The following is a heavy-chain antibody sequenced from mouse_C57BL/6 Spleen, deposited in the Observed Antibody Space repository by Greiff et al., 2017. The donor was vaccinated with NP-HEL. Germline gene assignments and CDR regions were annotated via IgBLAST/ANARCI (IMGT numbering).Heavy chain of an antibody. CDR1: GFTFSSYT. J-gene: IGHJ3*01. V-gene: IGHV5-9*01. CDR3: ARHRKRGTAQASFAY. Sequence: EVMLVESGGGLVKPGGSLKLSCAASGFTFSSYTMSWVRPTPEKRLEWVATISGGGGNTYYPDSVKGRFTISRDNAKNTLYLQMSSLRSEDTALYYCARHRKRGTAQASFAYWGQGTLVTVSA. D-gene: IGHD3-2*02. CDR2: ISGGGGNT.